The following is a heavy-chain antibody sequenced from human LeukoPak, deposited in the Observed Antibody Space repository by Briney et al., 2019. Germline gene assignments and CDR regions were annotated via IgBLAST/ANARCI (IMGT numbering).Heavy chain of an antibody. CDR3: ARAFGDYVWGSYRYTGYYFDY. CDR1: GYSISSGYY. D-gene: IGHD3-16*02. V-gene: IGHV4-38-2*02. CDR2: MYHSGST. J-gene: IGHJ4*02. Sequence: SETLSLTCTVSGYSISSGYYWGWIRPPPGKGLECIGTMYHSGSTFYNPSLKSRVTISVDTSKNQFSLKLSSVTAADTAVYYCARAFGDYVWGSYRYTGYYFDYWGQGTLVTVSS.